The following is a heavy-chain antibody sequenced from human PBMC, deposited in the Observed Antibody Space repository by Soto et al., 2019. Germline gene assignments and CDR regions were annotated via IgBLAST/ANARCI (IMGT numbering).Heavy chain of an antibody. CDR2: ISGSGGST. Sequence: GGSLRLSCAASGFTFSSYAMSWVRQAPGKGLEWVSAISGSGGSTYYADSVKGRFTISRDNSKNTLYLQMNSLRAEDTAVYYCAKVPLPCTSTSCLEYYFDYWGQGTLVTVSS. CDR1: GFTFSSYA. J-gene: IGHJ4*02. V-gene: IGHV3-23*01. D-gene: IGHD2-2*01. CDR3: AKVPLPCTSTSCLEYYFDY.